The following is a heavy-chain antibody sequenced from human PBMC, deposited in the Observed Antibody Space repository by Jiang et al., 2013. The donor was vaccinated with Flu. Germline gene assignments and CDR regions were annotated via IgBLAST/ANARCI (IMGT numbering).Heavy chain of an antibody. CDR2: IYYSGST. J-gene: IGHJ4*02. D-gene: IGHD3-22*01. V-gene: IGHV4-59*01. CDR3: ARGGYYDSSDY. Sequence: SGPGLVKPSETLSLTCTVSGGSISSYYWSWIRQPPGKGLEWIGYIYYSGSTNYNPSLKSRVTISVDTSKNQFSLKLSSVTAADTAVYYCARGGYYDSSDYWGQGTLVTVSS. CDR1: GGSISSYY.